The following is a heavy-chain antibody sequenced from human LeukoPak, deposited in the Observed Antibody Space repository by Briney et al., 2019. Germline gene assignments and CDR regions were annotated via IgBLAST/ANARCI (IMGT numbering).Heavy chain of an antibody. D-gene: IGHD3-9*01. J-gene: IGHJ4*02. CDR3: ARAPPGVITGYHFDF. V-gene: IGHV3-33*01. CDR2: SWSDGIKK. CDR1: GFIFSNYF. Sequence: PGRSLRLSCAASGFIFSNYFMHWVRQAPGKGLEWVALSWSDGIKKKYLDSVKGRSSISRDNSKNMVYLQMNSLRDEDTAVYYCARAPPGVITGYHFDFWGQGTLVTVSS.